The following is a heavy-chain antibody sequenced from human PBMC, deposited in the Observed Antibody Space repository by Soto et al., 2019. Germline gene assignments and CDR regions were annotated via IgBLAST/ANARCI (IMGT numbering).Heavy chain of an antibody. D-gene: IGHD6-13*01. CDR2: IDPSDSYT. CDR1: GYSFTSYW. J-gene: IGHJ4*02. CDR3: ARSWYSSSWYPY. Sequence: GESLKISCKGSGYSFTSYWISWVRQMPGKGLEWMGRIDPSDSYTNYSPSFQGHVTISADKSISTAYLQWSSLKASDTAMYYCARSWYSSSWYPYWGQGXLVTVYS. V-gene: IGHV5-10-1*01.